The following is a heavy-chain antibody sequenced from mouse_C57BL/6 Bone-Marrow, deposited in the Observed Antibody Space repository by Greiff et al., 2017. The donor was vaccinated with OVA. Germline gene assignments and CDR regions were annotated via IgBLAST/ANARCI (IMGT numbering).Heavy chain of an antibody. CDR3: LIMAVVADWYFDV. D-gene: IGHD1-1*01. CDR1: GYTFTGYW. CDR2: ILPGSGST. J-gene: IGHJ1*03. Sequence: QVQLKQSGAELMKPGASVKLSCKATGYTFTGYWIEWVKQRPGHGLEWIGEILPGSGSTNYNEKFKGKATFTADTSSNTAYMQLSSLTTEDSAIYYCLIMAVVADWYFDVWGTGTTVTVSS. V-gene: IGHV1-9*01.